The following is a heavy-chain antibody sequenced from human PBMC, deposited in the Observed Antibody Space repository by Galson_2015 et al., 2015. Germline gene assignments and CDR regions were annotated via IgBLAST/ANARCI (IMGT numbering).Heavy chain of an antibody. CDR2: IYTGGSDT. D-gene: IGHD3-22*01. CDR3: ARPNYYDSSCAHYYFYY. V-gene: IGHV5-51*03. CDR1: GYSFTGYW. Sequence: QDGAEVTKPGESLKISCKGSGYSFTGYWIGWVRQMPGKGMEWMGIIYTGGSDTRYSPSFQGQVTISDDKSISTSYLQWSSLKASDTAMYYCARPNYYDSSCAHYYFYYWGQGTLVTVSS. J-gene: IGHJ4*02.